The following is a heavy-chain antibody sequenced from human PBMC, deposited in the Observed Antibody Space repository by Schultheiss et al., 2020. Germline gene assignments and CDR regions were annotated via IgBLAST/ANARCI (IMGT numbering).Heavy chain of an antibody. D-gene: IGHD6-13*01. V-gene: IGHV4-4*07. CDR1: GGSISGYY. CDR2: IYATTGST. Sequence: SETLSLICTVSGGSISGYYWSWIRQPAGKGLDWIGRIYATTGSTHYNPSLKSRVTMSVDTSKNQFSLKMTSVTAADTALYYCARDTLGITAAGVYWGQGTLVTVSS. CDR3: ARDTLGITAAGVY. J-gene: IGHJ4*02.